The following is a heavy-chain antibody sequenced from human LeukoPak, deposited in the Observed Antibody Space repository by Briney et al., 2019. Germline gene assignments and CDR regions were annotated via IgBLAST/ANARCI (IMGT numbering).Heavy chain of an antibody. CDR2: ISSDGTTT. CDR1: GFTFSSYD. D-gene: IGHD1-26*01. Sequence: GGSLRLSCAASGFTFSSYDIHCVRQAPGKGLVWVSHISSDGTTTTYADSVKGRFTISRDNARNSLYLQMNSLRVEDTAVYYCARDPYSGTYGNTYYYYMDVWGKGTTVTISS. CDR3: ARDPYSGTYGNTYYYYMDV. V-gene: IGHV3-74*01. J-gene: IGHJ6*03.